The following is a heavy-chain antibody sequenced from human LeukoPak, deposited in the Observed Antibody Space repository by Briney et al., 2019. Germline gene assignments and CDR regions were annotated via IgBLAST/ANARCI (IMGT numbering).Heavy chain of an antibody. D-gene: IGHD1-26*01. CDR1: GYTFTSYG. Sequence: GASVKVSCKASGYTFTSYGISWVRQAPGQGLEWMGWISAYNGNTNYAQKLQGRVTMTRDTSTSTVYMELSSLRSEDTAVYYCARDIVVGATGWFDPWGQGTLVTVSS. J-gene: IGHJ5*02. CDR2: ISAYNGNT. V-gene: IGHV1-18*01. CDR3: ARDIVVGATGWFDP.